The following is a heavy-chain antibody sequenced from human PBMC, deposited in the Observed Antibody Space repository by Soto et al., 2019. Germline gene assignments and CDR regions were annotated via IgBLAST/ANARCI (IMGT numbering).Heavy chain of an antibody. D-gene: IGHD3-9*01. V-gene: IGHV3-21*04. Sequence: PGGSLRLSCAASGFTFSSYSMNWVRQAPGKGLEWVSSISSSSSYIYYADSVKGRFTISRDNAKNSLYLQMNSLRTEDTAFYFCAKDLFEATLFLTGYSQFDSWGQGTLVTVSS. J-gene: IGHJ4*02. CDR1: GFTFSSYS. CDR3: AKDLFEATLFLTGYSQFDS. CDR2: ISSSSSYI.